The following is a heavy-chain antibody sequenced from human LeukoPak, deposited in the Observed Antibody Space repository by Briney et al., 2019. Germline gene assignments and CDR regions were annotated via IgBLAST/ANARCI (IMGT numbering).Heavy chain of an antibody. CDR1: GYTFNGYY. Sequence: ASVKVSCKASGYTFNGYYMHWVRQAPGQGLERMGWINPNSGGTNYAQKFQGRVTMTRDTSISTAYMELSRLRSDDTAVYYCARGSIAAATGAFDIWGQGTMVTVSS. V-gene: IGHV1-2*02. CDR3: ARGSIAAATGAFDI. D-gene: IGHD6-13*01. CDR2: INPNSGGT. J-gene: IGHJ3*02.